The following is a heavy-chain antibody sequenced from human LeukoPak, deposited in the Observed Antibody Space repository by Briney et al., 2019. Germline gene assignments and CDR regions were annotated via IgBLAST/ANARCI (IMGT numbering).Heavy chain of an antibody. CDR1: GGSISSYY. D-gene: IGHD5-12*01. Sequence: SETLSLTCTVSGGSISSYYWSWIRQPPGKGLKGIGYIYYSGSTNSNPSLKSRVTISVDTSKNQFSLKLSSVTAADTAVYYCARGSGYSGNEMDYWGQGTLVTVSS. CDR3: ARGSGYSGNEMDY. J-gene: IGHJ4*02. V-gene: IGHV4-59*01. CDR2: IYYSGST.